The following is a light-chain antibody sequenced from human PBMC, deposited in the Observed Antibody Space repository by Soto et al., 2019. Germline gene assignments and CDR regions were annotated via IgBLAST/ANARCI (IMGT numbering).Light chain of an antibody. CDR2: WAS. CDR1: RTLLYSRDTKNY. CDR3: KQYHTTPT. Sequence: TVMTQSPEALAVTLGDMSTITCQSSRTLLYSRDTKNYLAWYQQKTGQPPKVLNYWASTRESGLPDRFSGSGSGTDFTLTISSLQAEDVAVYFCKQYHTTPTCGQGTKVEL. V-gene: IGKV4-1*01. J-gene: IGKJ1*01.